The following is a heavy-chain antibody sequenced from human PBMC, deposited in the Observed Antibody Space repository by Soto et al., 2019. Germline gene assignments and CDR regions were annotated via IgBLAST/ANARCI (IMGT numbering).Heavy chain of an antibody. CDR1: GYSISSGYY. CDR3: ARQRTTVVTQAYFDH. Sequence: SETLSLTCTVSGYSISSGYYWGWIRQPPGKGLEWVGSIYHIGIIYYNPSLKSRVTISVDTSKNQFSLKLSSVTATDTAVYYCARQRTTVVTQAYFDHWGQGALVTVSS. D-gene: IGHD2-21*02. J-gene: IGHJ4*02. CDR2: IYHIGII. V-gene: IGHV4-38-2*02.